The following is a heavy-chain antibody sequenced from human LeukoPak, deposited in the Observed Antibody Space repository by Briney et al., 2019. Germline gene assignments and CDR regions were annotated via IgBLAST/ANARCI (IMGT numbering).Heavy chain of an antibody. CDR3: VRSQQLVPSGPPGFDY. CDR2: IYYSGST. V-gene: IGHV4-39*01. D-gene: IGHD6-6*01. CDR1: GGSISSSNW. Sequence: SETLSLTCAVSGGSISSSNWWSWVRQPPGKGLEWIGSIYYSGSTYYNPSLKSRVTISVDTSKNQFSLKLSSVTAADTAVYYCVRSQQLVPSGPPGFDYWGQGTLVTVSS. J-gene: IGHJ4*02.